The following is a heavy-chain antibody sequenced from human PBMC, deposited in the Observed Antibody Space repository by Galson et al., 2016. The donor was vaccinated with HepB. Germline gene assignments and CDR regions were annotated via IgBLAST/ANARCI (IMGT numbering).Heavy chain of an antibody. Sequence: SVKVSCKASRHTFTGYYLHWVRQAPGQGLEWMGWINPKSYGTNYAQKFRGRVTMTTDTSFTTAHMELSSLSSDDTAVNYCARLRGFCTPTSCSPLGAFDVWGQGTMVTVSS. CDR1: RHTFTGYY. CDR2: INPKSYGT. J-gene: IGHJ3*01. CDR3: ARLRGFCTPTSCSPLGAFDV. V-gene: IGHV1-2*02. D-gene: IGHD2-2*01.